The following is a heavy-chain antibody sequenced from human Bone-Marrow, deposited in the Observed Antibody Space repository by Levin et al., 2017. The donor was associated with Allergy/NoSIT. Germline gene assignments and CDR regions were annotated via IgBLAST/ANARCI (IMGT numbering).Heavy chain of an antibody. J-gene: IGHJ4*02. D-gene: IGHD7-27*01. CDR1: GFTFNDYA. CDR2: ISWNSYSI. Sequence: GGSLRLSCTASGFTFNDYAMHWVRQSPEKGLEWVSGISWNSYSIGYAASVKDRFTISRDNARNSLFLQMNSLTPEDTALYFCAKGLNWGSPNTFDSWGRGTLVTVSS. CDR3: AKGLNWGSPNTFDS. V-gene: IGHV3-9*01.